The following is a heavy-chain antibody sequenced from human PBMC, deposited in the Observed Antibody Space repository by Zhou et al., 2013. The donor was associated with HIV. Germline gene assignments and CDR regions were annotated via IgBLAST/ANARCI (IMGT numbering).Heavy chain of an antibody. Sequence: QVQLVQSGAEVKKPGSSVKVSCKPSGGTFSSYAISWVRQAPGQGLEWMGGIIPILGTANYAQKFQGRVTINTDESTSTAYMELSSLRSEDTAVYYCARDLGGYCSGGICYSYYYYMDVWGKGTTVTVSS. J-gene: IGHJ6*03. V-gene: IGHV1-69*01. D-gene: IGHD2-15*01. CDR2: IIPILGTA. CDR3: ARDLGGYCSGGICYSYYYYMDV. CDR1: GGTFSSYA.